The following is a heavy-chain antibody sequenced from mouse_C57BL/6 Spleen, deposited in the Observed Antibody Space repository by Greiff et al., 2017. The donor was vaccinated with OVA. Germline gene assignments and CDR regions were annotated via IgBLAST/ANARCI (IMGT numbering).Heavy chain of an antibody. CDR2: ISDGGSYT. CDR1: GFTFSSYA. J-gene: IGHJ3*01. D-gene: IGHD2-5*01. Sequence: EVQGVESGGGLVKPGGSLKLSCAASGFTFSSYAMSWVRQTPEKRLEWVATISDGGSYTYYPDNVKGRFTISRDNAKNNLYLQMSHLKSEDTAMYYCAREEYSNYELAYWGQGTLVTVSA. CDR3: AREEYSNYELAY. V-gene: IGHV5-4*01.